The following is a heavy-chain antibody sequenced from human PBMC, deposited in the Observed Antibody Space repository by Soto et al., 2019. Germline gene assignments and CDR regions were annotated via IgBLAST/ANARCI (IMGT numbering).Heavy chain of an antibody. CDR1: GDMFYSSA. CDR2: IVPMNGSP. V-gene: IGHV1-69*13. Sequence: SVKVSCKASGDMFYSSAINWVRQAPGQGLEWMGGIVPMNGSPKYAQEFLGRVTISADASATTAYMDLSGLKSEDTAVYYCSVAPKWRYQLTRYWGQG. J-gene: IGHJ4*02. D-gene: IGHD2-2*01. CDR3: SVAPKWRYQLTRY.